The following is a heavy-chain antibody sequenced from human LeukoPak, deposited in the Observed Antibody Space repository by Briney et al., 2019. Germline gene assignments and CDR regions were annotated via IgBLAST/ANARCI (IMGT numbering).Heavy chain of an antibody. V-gene: IGHV3-21*01. D-gene: IGHD3-22*01. Sequence: PGGSLRLSCAASGFTFSSYSMNWVRQAPGKGLEWVSSISSSSSYIYYADSVKGRFTISRDNAKNSLYLQMNSLRAEDTAVYYCARSGWSAYYDSSGYSGPVDYWGQGTLVTVSS. CDR3: ARSGWSAYYDSSGYSGPVDY. J-gene: IGHJ4*02. CDR1: GFTFSSYS. CDR2: ISSSSSYI.